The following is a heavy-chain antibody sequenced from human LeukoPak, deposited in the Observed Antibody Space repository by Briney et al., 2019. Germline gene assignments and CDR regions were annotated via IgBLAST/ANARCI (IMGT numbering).Heavy chain of an antibody. CDR2: VYYSGST. CDR3: YLVPTHPNWFGP. CDR1: GGSISSSSYY. Sequence: SETLSLTCSVSGGSISSSSYYWAWIRQPPGRGLEWIGSVYYSGSTYNNPSLKGRVTLSVDTSKNQFSLKLTSVTATDTAIYCAYLVPTHPNWFGPWGQGALVTVSS. J-gene: IGHJ5*02. D-gene: IGHD2-2*01. V-gene: IGHV4-39*01.